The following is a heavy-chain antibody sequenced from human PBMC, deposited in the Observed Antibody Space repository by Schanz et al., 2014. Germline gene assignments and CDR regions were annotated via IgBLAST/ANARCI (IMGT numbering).Heavy chain of an antibody. V-gene: IGHV3-7*02. CDR1: GFTFSSYS. CDR2: IKRDGSEK. Sequence: EVQLVESGGGLVQPGGSLRLSCTASGFTFSSYSMTWVRQAPGKGLEWVANIKRDGSEKNYLDSVKGRFTISRDNAKNSLFLQMNSLRAEDTAVYYCLAPDYGMDVWGQGTTVTVSS. J-gene: IGHJ6*02. CDR3: LAPDYGMDV.